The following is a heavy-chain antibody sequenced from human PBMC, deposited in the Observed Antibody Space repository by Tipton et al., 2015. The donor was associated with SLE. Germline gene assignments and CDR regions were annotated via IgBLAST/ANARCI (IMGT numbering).Heavy chain of an antibody. D-gene: IGHD2-15*01. CDR2: IYTSGST. CDR1: GASISSGSYY. CDR3: VRAGDCSGGSCYSGLDC. Sequence: LRLSCTVSGASISSGSYYWSWIRQPAGKGLEWIGHIYTSGSTNYNPSLKSRVTISVDTSKNQFSLKLSSVTAADTAIYYCVRAGDCSGGSCYSGLDCWGQGTLVTVSS. J-gene: IGHJ4*02. V-gene: IGHV4-61*09.